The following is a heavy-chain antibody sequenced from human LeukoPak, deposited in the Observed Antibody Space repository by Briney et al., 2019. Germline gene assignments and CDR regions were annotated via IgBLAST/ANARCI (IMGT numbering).Heavy chain of an antibody. V-gene: IGHV3-30*02. CDR3: AKDLIAAAGTYYYYYYIDV. J-gene: IGHJ6*03. CDR2: IRYDGSNK. Sequence: PGGSLRLSCAASGFTFSSYGMHWVRQAPGKGLEWVAFIRYDGSNKYYADSVKGRFTISRDNSKNTLYLQMNSLRAEDTAVYYCAKDLIAAAGTYYYYYYIDVWGKGTTVTVSS. D-gene: IGHD6-13*01. CDR1: GFTFSSYG.